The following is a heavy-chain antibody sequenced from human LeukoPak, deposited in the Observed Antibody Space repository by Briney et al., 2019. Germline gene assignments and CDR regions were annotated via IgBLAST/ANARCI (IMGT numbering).Heavy chain of an antibody. D-gene: IGHD3-9*01. J-gene: IGHJ4*02. Sequence: GGSLRLSCAASGFTFSSYEMNWVRQAPGKGLEWVSYISSSGSTIYYADSVKGRFTISIDNAKNSLYLQMSSRRAEATAVYYGARGTIFSPYYFDYWGQGTLVTVSS. CDR1: GFTFSSYE. CDR3: ARGTIFSPYYFDY. CDR2: ISSSGSTI. V-gene: IGHV3-48*03.